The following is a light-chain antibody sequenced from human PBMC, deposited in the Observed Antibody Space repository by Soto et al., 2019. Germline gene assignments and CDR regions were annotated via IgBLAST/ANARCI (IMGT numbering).Light chain of an antibody. CDR3: SSYTGRYSVV. J-gene: IGLJ2*01. CDR1: SSDVGAYNY. CDR2: DVT. Sequence: QSVLTQPRSVSGSPGQSVTISCTGTSSDVGAYNYVFWYKQHPGKAPKLMIYDVTKRPSGVPDRFSGSKSGNTASLTISGLQADDESDYYCSSYTGRYSVVFGGGTKLTVL. V-gene: IGLV2-11*01.